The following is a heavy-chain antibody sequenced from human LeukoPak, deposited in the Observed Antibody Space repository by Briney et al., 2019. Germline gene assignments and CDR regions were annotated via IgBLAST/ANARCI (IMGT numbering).Heavy chain of an antibody. J-gene: IGHJ3*02. D-gene: IGHD3-3*01. Sequence: GGSLRLTCVGSGFRFSDYYMSWIHQAPGKGLEWVSYISNDSVDKYYVDSVRGRFTISRDNAKKSMYLEMSGLRVEDTAVYYCARRDWVSGAVRAFDIWGQGTMVTVSS. V-gene: IGHV3-11*04. CDR2: ISNDSVDK. CDR3: ARRDWVSGAVRAFDI. CDR1: GFRFSDYY.